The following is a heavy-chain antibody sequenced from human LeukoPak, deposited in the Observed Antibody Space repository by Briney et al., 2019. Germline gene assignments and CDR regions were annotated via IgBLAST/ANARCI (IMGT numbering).Heavy chain of an antibody. CDR3: ARQCCRGASPGFDP. Sequence: GESLKISCKGSGYSFTDYWIAWVRQMPGKGLGWMGSIYPGDSDTRYSPSFQGQVTFSADKSISTAYLQWSSLGASDTAIYYCARQCCRGASPGFDPWGQGTLVTASS. D-gene: IGHD3-10*01. CDR1: GYSFTDYW. CDR2: IYPGDSDT. J-gene: IGHJ5*02. V-gene: IGHV5-51*01.